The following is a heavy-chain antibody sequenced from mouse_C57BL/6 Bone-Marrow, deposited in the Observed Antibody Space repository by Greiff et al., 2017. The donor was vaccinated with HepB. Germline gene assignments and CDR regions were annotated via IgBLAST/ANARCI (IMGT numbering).Heavy chain of an antibody. CDR1: GFTFSDAW. V-gene: IGHV6-6*01. CDR2: IRNKANNHAT. D-gene: IGHD1-1*01. Sequence: EVKVVESGGGLVQPGGSMKLSCAASGFTFSDAWMDWVRQSPEKGLEWVAEIRNKANNHATYYAESVKGRFTISRDDSKSSVYLQMNSLRAEDTGIYYCTSLITTVVADAYWGQGTLVTVSA. CDR3: TSLITTVVADAY. J-gene: IGHJ3*01.